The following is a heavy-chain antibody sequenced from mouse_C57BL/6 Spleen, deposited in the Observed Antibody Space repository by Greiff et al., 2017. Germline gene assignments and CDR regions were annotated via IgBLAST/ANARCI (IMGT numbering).Heavy chain of an antibody. V-gene: IGHV1-64*01. J-gene: IGHJ4*01. Sequence: QVQLQQPGAELVKPGASVKLSCKASGYTFTSYWMPWVKQRPGQGLEWIGMIHPNSSSTNYNEKFKSKATLTVDKSSSTAYMQLSSLTSEDSAVYYCARSHYGSSPLYAMGYWGQGTSVTVSS. D-gene: IGHD1-1*01. CDR3: ARSHYGSSPLYAMGY. CDR2: IHPNSSST. CDR1: GYTFTSYW.